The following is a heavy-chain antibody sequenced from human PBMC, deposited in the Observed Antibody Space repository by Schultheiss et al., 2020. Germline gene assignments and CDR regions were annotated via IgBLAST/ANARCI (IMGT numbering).Heavy chain of an antibody. V-gene: IGHV4-59*12. J-gene: IGHJ6*02. D-gene: IGHD3/OR15-3a*01. CDR3: ARVGPTGYYYYGMDV. CDR1: GFTFSSYS. CDR2: IYYSGST. Sequence: GSLRLSCAASGFTFSSYSMNWVRQHPGKGLEWIGYIYYSGSTYYNPSLKSRVTISVDKSKNQFSLKLSSVTAADTAVYYCARVGPTGYYYYGMDVWGQGTTVTVSS.